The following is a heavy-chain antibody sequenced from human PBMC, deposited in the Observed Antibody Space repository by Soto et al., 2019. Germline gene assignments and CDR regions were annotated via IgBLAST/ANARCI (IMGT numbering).Heavy chain of an antibody. V-gene: IGHV5-10-1*01. D-gene: IGHD3-22*01. Sequence: PGESLKISCKGSGYSFTSYWISWVRQMPGKGLEWMGRIDPSDSYTNYSPSFQGHVTISADKSISTAYLQWSSLKASDTAMYYCARLTGFYYYDSSGYPSHWGQGTLVTVSS. CDR3: ARLTGFYYYDSSGYPSH. J-gene: IGHJ4*02. CDR2: IDPSDSYT. CDR1: GYSFTSYW.